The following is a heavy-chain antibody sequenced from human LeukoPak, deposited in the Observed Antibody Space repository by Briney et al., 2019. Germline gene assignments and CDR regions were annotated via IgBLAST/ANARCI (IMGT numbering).Heavy chain of an antibody. J-gene: IGHJ3*02. Sequence: TGGSLRLSCAASGFTFSSYWMSWVRQAPGKGLEWVSAISGSGGSTYYADSVKGRFTISRDNSKNTLYLQMNSLRAEDTAAYYCAKDRITMIVVAPETDAFDIWGQGTMVTVSS. V-gene: IGHV3-23*01. CDR3: AKDRITMIVVAPETDAFDI. CDR2: ISGSGGST. CDR1: GFTFSSYW. D-gene: IGHD3-22*01.